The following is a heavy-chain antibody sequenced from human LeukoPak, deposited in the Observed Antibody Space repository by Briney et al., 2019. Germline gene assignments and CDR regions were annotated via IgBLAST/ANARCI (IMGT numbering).Heavy chain of an antibody. Sequence: GGSLRLSCAASGFTFSSYSMNWVRQAPGKGLEWVSSISSSSSYIYYADSVKGRFTISRDNAKNSLYLQMNSLRAEDTAVYYCARDYSRIPAAHFDYWGQGTLVTVSS. J-gene: IGHJ4*02. V-gene: IGHV3-21*01. CDR3: ARDYSRIPAAHFDY. CDR2: ISSSSSYI. D-gene: IGHD2-2*01. CDR1: GFTFSSYS.